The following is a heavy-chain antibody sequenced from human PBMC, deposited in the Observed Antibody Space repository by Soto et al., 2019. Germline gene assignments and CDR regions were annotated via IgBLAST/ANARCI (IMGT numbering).Heavy chain of an antibody. D-gene: IGHD3-3*01. V-gene: IGHV4-34*01. Sequence: LSLTCAVYGGSFSGYSWSWIRQPPGKGLEWIGEINHSRSTNYNPSLKSRVTISLDTSKNQFSLRLSSVTAADTAVFYCARGHITIFGVVPDYFDYWGQGTLVTVSS. CDR3: ARGHITIFGVVPDYFDY. J-gene: IGHJ4*02. CDR1: GGSFSGYS. CDR2: INHSRST.